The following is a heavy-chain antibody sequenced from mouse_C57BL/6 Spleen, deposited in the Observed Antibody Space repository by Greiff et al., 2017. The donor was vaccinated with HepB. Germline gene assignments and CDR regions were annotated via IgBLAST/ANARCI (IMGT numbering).Heavy chain of an antibody. V-gene: IGHV5-16*01. D-gene: IGHD1-1*01. Sequence: EVHLVESEGGLVQPGRSMKLSCTASGFTFSDYYMAWVRQVPEKGLEWVANINYDGSSTYYLDSLKSRFIISRDNAKNILYLQMSSLKSEDTATYYCARVYYGSSYAMDYWGQGTSVTVSS. CDR2: INYDGSST. CDR1: GFTFSDYY. J-gene: IGHJ4*01. CDR3: ARVYYGSSYAMDY.